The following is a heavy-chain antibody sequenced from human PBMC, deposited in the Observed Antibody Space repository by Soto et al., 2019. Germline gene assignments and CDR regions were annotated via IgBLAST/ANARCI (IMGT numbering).Heavy chain of an antibody. CDR3: ASPSHYDSSGYLDAFDI. D-gene: IGHD3-22*01. CDR2: IYPSDSDT. Sequence: GEALKIYCKGSGYSFTSYWIGWVRQMPGKGLDWMGIIYPSDSDTRYSPSLQGKVTISADKSISTAYLQWSSLKASDTAMYYCASPSHYDSSGYLDAFDIWGQGTLVTVSS. V-gene: IGHV5-51*01. J-gene: IGHJ3*02. CDR1: GYSFTSYW.